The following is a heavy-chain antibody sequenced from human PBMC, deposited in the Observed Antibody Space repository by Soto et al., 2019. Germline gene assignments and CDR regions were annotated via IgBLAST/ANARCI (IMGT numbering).Heavy chain of an antibody. CDR2: VWYDGTNK. Sequence: QVELVESGGGVVQPGRSLRLSCAASGFTFSSYGMHWVRQAPGKGLEWVAVVWYDGTNKNYADSVKGRFTISRDNSKNKLYLQMNSLRAEDTDVYYGVRGTSTSPDYWGQGTLVTVSS. CDR1: GFTFSSYG. J-gene: IGHJ4*02. CDR3: VRGTSTSPDY. V-gene: IGHV3-33*01. D-gene: IGHD2-2*01.